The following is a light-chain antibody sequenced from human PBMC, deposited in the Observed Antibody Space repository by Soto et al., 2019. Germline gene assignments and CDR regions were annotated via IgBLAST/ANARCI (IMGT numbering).Light chain of an antibody. Sequence: EIVLTQSPATLSLSPGERATLSCRASQSVSSYLAWYQQKPGQAPRLLIYDTSSRATGIPARFSGSGSGTDFTLTTSGLEPEDFAVYYCQQRSNWQYTFGLGTRLEIK. CDR3: QQRSNWQYT. J-gene: IGKJ2*01. V-gene: IGKV3-11*01. CDR1: QSVSSY. CDR2: DTS.